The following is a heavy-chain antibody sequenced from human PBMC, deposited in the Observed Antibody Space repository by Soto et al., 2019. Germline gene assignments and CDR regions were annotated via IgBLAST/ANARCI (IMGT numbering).Heavy chain of an antibody. CDR2: IYYSGST. V-gene: IGHV4-31*03. CDR1: GGSISSGGYY. Sequence: QVQLQESGPGLVKPSQTLSLTCTVSGGSISSGGYYWSWIRQHPGKGLEWIGYIYYSGSTYYNPSLKSRVTISVDTSKNQFALKLSSVTAADTAVYYCARYSSSSEDAFDIWGQGTMVTVSS. D-gene: IGHD6-6*01. CDR3: ARYSSSSEDAFDI. J-gene: IGHJ3*02.